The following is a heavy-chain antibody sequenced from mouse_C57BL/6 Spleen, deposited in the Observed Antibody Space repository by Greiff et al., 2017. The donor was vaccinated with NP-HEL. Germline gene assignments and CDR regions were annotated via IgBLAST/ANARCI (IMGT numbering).Heavy chain of an antibody. J-gene: IGHJ2*01. CDR3: ARFRILGHYFDY. D-gene: IGHD3-3*01. Sequence: EVQVVESGGGLVQPGGSLSLSCAASGFTFTDYYMSWVRQPPGKALEWLGFIRNKANGYTTEYSASVKGRFTISRDNSQSILYLQMNALRAEDSATYYCARFRILGHYFDYWGQGTTLTVSS. V-gene: IGHV7-3*01. CDR2: IRNKANGYTT. CDR1: GFTFTDYY.